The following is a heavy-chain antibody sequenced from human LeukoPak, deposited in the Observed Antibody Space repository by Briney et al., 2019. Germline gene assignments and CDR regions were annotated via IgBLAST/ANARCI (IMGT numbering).Heavy chain of an antibody. CDR2: IRNDGSNK. CDR3: AKRAGSAWSAGA. D-gene: IGHD3-10*01. Sequence: GGSLRLSCAASGFTFSSYGMHWVRQAPGRGLEWVSYIRNDGSNKYYADSVKGRFTISRDNSEKALYLQMSRLRPEDRAVYYCAKRAGSAWSAGAWGQGTLVTVSS. V-gene: IGHV3-30*02. J-gene: IGHJ5*02. CDR1: GFTFSSYG.